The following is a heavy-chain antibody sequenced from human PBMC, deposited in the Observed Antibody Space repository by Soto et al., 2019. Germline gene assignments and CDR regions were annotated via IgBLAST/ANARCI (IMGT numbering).Heavy chain of an antibody. CDR1: GFTFSSYG. CDR3: ARDGGLGYSYGIDY. V-gene: IGHV3-33*01. CDR2: IWYDGSNK. J-gene: IGHJ4*02. Sequence: GESLKISCAASGFTFSSYGMHWVRQAPGKGLEWVAVIWYDGSNKYYADSVKGRFTISRDNSKNTLYLQMNSLRAEDTAVYYCARDGGLGYSYGIDYWGQGTLVTVSS. D-gene: IGHD5-18*01.